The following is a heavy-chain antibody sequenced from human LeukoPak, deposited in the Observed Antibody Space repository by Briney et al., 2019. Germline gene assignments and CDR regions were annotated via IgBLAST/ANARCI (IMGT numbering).Heavy chain of an antibody. CDR1: GVSINTDY. CDR3: ASDAGANAY. D-gene: IGHD4/OR15-4a*01. CDR2: IHYSGST. Sequence: SEPLSLTCTVSGVSINTDYWTWIRQFPGKGLEWIGYIHYSGSTTYNPSLESRVTISVDTSKNQFSLELTSVTSADTAVYFCASDAGANAYWGQGALVTVFS. V-gene: IGHV4-59*01. J-gene: IGHJ4*02.